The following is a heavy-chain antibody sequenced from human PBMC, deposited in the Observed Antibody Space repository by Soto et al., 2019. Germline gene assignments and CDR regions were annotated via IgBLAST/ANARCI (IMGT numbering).Heavy chain of an antibody. V-gene: IGHV1-69*01. J-gene: IGHJ4*02. CDR1: GGTFNTLT. D-gene: IGHD3-3*01. CDR3: ARWRGAVTTAGSMGPLDY. CDR2: ITPGFATT. Sequence: QGQLVQSGAEVKKPGSSVRVSCKASGGTFNTLTLSWVRQAPGQGPEWMGGITPGFATTSYAQRFQGRVTIMADASTDTVYMELNSLRSEDSALYYCARWRGAVTTAGSMGPLDYWGQGTLVTVSS.